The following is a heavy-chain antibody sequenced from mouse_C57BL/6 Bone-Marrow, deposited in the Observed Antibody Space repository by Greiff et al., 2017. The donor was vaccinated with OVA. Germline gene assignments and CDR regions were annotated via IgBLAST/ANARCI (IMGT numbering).Heavy chain of an antibody. D-gene: IGHD3-3*01. CDR2: INPGSGGT. J-gene: IGHJ3*01. V-gene: IGHV1-54*01. CDR1: GYAFTHYL. Sequence: VQLQQSGAELVRPGTSVKVSCKASGYAFTHYLIEWVKQRPGQGLEWIGVINPGSGGTNYNEKFKGKATLTADKSSSTAYMQLSSLTSEDSAVYFCARKGWDAWFAYWGQGTLVTVSA. CDR3: ARKGWDAWFAY.